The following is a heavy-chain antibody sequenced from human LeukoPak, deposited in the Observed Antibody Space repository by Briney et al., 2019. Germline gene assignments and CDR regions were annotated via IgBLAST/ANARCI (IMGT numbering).Heavy chain of an antibody. D-gene: IGHD6-13*01. CDR1: GFTFDDYT. J-gene: IGHJ6*03. Sequence: PGGSLRLSCAASGFTFDDYTMHWVRQAPGKGLEWVSLISWDGGSTYYADSVKGRFTISRDNSKNSLYLQMNSLRTEDTALYYCAKGSRQQLVPYYYYYYMDVWGKGTTVTVSS. V-gene: IGHV3-43*01. CDR2: ISWDGGST. CDR3: AKGSRQQLVPYYYYYYMDV.